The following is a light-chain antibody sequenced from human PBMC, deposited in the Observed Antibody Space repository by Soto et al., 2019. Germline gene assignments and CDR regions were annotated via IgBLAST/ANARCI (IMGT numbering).Light chain of an antibody. J-gene: IGLJ3*02. V-gene: IGLV1-40*01. CDR1: RSDIGSYSF. Sequence: QSVLTQPPSVSGAPGQRVTISFTGIRSDIGSYSFVHWYQQLPGTAPKLLIYDDTNRPSGVPDRFSASKSGTSASLVITGLQAEDEADYFCRSFANGVGHWVFGGGTKLTVL. CDR3: RSFANGVGHWV. CDR2: DDT.